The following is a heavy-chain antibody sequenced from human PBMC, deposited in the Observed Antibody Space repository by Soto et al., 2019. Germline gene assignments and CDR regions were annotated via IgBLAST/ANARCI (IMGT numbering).Heavy chain of an antibody. D-gene: IGHD3-10*01. CDR3: VKGPHYYGSGSPDY. CDR2: ISSNGGST. CDR1: GFTFSSYA. V-gene: IGHV3-64D*06. J-gene: IGHJ4*02. Sequence: GGSLRLSCSASGFTFSSYAMHWVRQAPGKGLEYVSAISSNGGSTYYADSVKGRFTISRDNSKNTLYLQMSSLRAEDTAVYYCVKGPHYYGSGSPDYWGQGTLVTVSS.